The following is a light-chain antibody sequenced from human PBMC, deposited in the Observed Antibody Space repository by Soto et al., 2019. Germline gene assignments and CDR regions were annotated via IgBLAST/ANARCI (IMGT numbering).Light chain of an antibody. J-gene: IGLJ1*01. CDR3: CSYAGSYV. CDR1: SSDVGSYNL. CDR2: EGS. Sequence: QSVLTQPASVSGSPGQSITISCTGTSSDVGSYNLVSWYQQHPGTAPKLMIYEGSKRPSGVSNRFSGSKSGNTASLTISGLQAEDEADYYCCSYAGSYVFGTGTKLTVL. V-gene: IGLV2-23*01.